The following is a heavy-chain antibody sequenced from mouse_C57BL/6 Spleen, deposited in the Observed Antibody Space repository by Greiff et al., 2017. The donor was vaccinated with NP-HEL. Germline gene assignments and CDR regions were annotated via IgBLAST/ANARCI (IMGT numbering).Heavy chain of an antibody. J-gene: IGHJ2*01. CDR1: GFNITDDY. CDR2: IDPENGAT. Sequence: EVQLQQSGAELVRPGASVKLSCTASGFNITDDYMHWVKQRPEQGLEWIGWIDPENGATEYASKFKGKATITADTSSNTAYLQHSSLTSEDTGVDYCTLWYGIFDYWGKGTTLTVCS. CDR3: TLWYGIFDY. D-gene: IGHD2-1*01. V-gene: IGHV14-4*01.